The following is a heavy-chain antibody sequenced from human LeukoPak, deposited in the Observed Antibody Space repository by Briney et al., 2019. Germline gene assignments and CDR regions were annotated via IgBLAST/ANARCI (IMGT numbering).Heavy chain of an antibody. D-gene: IGHD6-6*01. CDR3: ASEGRSTSSGY. J-gene: IGHJ4*02. V-gene: IGHV4-4*07. Sequence: SETLSLTCTVSGGSISPYYWTWIRQPAGKGLEWIGRISSSGITNYNPSLKSRVSMSLDTSKDQFSLNLNSVTAADTAVYFCASEGRSTSSGYWGQGTLVTVSS. CDR1: GGSISPYY. CDR2: ISSSGIT.